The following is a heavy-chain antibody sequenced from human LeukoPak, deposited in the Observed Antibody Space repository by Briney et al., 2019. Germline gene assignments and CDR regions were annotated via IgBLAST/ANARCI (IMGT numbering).Heavy chain of an antibody. CDR1: GGSFSGYY. D-gene: IGHD3-22*01. J-gene: IGHJ4*02. CDR2: INHSGST. CDR3: ARGVGDYYDSSGYYSSGFDY. Sequence: SETLSLTCAVYGGSFSGYYWSWIRQPPGKGLEWIGEINHSGSTNYNPSLKSRVTISVDTSKNQFSLKLSSVTAADTAVYYRARGVGDYYDSSGYYSSGFDYWGQGTLVTVSS. V-gene: IGHV4-34*01.